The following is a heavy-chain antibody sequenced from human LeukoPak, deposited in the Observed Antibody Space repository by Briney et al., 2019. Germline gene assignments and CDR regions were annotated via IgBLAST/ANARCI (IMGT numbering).Heavy chain of an antibody. CDR2: IISDGSS. CDR1: GFTLSNYW. D-gene: IGHD3-10*01. Sequence: GGSLRLSCEASGFTLSNYWMYWVRQAPGKGLVWVSRIISDGSSNYADSVKGRFTISRDNAKNTLYLQMNGLRAEDTAVYYCVRGVYASGSSPWGQGTLVTVSS. CDR3: VRGVYASGSSP. J-gene: IGHJ5*02. V-gene: IGHV3-74*01.